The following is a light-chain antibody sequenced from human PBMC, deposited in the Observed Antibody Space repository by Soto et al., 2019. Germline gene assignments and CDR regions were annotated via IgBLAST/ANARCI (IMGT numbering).Light chain of an antibody. V-gene: IGKV3-11*01. J-gene: IGKJ5*01. CDR2: DAS. Sequence: EIVLTQSPATLSLSPGERATLSCRASQSVSSYLAWYQQKPGQAPRPLIYDASNRATGIPARFSGSGSGTDFALTIGSLEPEDFAVYYCQRRSNWPPITFGQGTRLEIK. CDR1: QSVSSY. CDR3: QRRSNWPPIT.